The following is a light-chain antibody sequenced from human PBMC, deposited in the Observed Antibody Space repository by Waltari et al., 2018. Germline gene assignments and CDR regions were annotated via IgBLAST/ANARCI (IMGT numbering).Light chain of an antibody. CDR1: SSDVGGYKY. CDR2: EVS. J-gene: IGLJ3*02. V-gene: IGLV2-14*01. Sequence: SALTQPASVSGSPGQSITISCPGPSSDVGGYKYVSWYQQHPGEAPKLMIYEVSNRPSGVSNRFSGSKSGNTASLTISGLQAEDEADYYCSSYTTSSTWVFGGGTKLTVL. CDR3: SSYTTSSTWV.